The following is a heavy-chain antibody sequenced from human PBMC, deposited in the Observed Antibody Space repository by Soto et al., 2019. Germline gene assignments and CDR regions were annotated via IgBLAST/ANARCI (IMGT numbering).Heavy chain of an antibody. CDR2: ISGSGGST. CDR1: EFTISSYA. CDR3: AKDWTEVVVAASANY. V-gene: IGHV3-23*01. Sequence: GLFMRLSCAASEFTISSYAMSWILKATRKGLEWVSAISGSGGSTYYADSVKGRFTISRDNSKNTLYLQMNSLRAEDTAVYYYAKDWTEVVVAASANYWGQGTLVTVSS. D-gene: IGHD2-15*01. J-gene: IGHJ4*02.